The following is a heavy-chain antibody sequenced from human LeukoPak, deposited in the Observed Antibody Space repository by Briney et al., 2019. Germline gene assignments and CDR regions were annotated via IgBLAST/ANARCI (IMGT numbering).Heavy chain of an antibody. Sequence: GGSLRLSCAASGLSVSSTSMSWVRQTPGKGLEWVSSVFGGGGTRYADSVMGRFTISRDNSKSTLYLQMNSLRAEDTAVYYCARTYTNNAGYYLYWGQGTLVTVSS. J-gene: IGHJ4*02. CDR1: GLSVSSTS. D-gene: IGHD3-22*01. V-gene: IGHV3-53*01. CDR2: VFGGGGT. CDR3: ARTYTNNAGYYLY.